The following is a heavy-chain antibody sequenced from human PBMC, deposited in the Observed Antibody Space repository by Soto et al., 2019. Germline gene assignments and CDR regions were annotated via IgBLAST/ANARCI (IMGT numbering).Heavy chain of an antibody. J-gene: IGHJ5*02. V-gene: IGHV3-23*01. D-gene: IGHD6-13*01. CDR2: ISGSGGST. Sequence: PGGSLRLSCAASGFTFSSYAMSWVRQAPGKGLEWVSAISGSGGSTYYADSVKGRFTISRDNSKNTLYLQMNSLRAEDTAVYYCAKSRNPPYSSSWYPTNWFHPWGQGTMLTVYS. CDR1: GFTFSSYA. CDR3: AKSRNPPYSSSWYPTNWFHP.